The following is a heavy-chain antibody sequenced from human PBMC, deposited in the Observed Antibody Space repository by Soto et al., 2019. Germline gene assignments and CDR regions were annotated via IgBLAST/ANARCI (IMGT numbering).Heavy chain of an antibody. CDR3: ARYLIIPRAFDI. V-gene: IGHV3-21*05. CDR1: GFSFSSDS. Sequence: EVQLVESGGGLVKPGGSLRLSCAASGFSFSSDSMGWVRQAPGKGLEWVSYISSSSSVIYYADSVKGRITVSRDNAKNSLYLQMHSLRAEDTAVYYCARYLIIPRAFDIWGQGTTVTVSS. D-gene: IGHD2-21*01. J-gene: IGHJ3*02. CDR2: ISSSSSVI.